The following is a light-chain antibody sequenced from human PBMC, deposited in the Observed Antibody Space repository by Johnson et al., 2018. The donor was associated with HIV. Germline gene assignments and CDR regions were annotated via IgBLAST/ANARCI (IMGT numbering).Light chain of an antibody. CDR3: GTWDSSLNGYV. J-gene: IGLJ1*01. CDR2: DNN. Sequence: QSVLTQPPSVSAAPGQKVTVSCSGSSSNIGNNYVSWYQQLPRTAPKLLIYDNNKRPSGIPARFSGSKSGTSATLGITGLQAGDEADYYCGTWDSSLNGYVFATGTKVTVL. CDR1: SSNIGNNY. V-gene: IGLV1-51*01.